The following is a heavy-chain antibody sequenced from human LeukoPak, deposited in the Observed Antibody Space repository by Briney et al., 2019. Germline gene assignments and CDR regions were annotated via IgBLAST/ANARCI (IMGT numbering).Heavy chain of an antibody. Sequence: PSETLSLTCTVSGGSISSYYWSWIRQPAGKGLEWIGRIYTSGSTNYNPSLKSRVTISVDTSKNQFSLKLSSVTAADTAVYYCASLIVVVAAPSYYYYMDVWGKGTTVTVSS. CDR1: GGSISSYY. V-gene: IGHV4-4*07. J-gene: IGHJ6*03. CDR2: IYTSGST. CDR3: ASLIVVVAAPSYYYYMDV. D-gene: IGHD2-15*01.